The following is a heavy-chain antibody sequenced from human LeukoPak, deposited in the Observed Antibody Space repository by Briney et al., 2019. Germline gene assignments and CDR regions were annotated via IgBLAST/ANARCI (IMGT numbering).Heavy chain of an antibody. CDR2: IRSKAYGGTT. Sequence: GGSLRLSCTASGFTFGDYDMSWVRQAPGKGLEWVGLIRSKAYGGTTEYAASVKGRFTISRDDSKSIAYLQMNSLKTEDTAVYYCTIFGVDITAFFDYWGQGTLVTVSS. V-gene: IGHV3-49*04. D-gene: IGHD3-3*01. CDR3: TIFGVDITAFFDY. J-gene: IGHJ4*02. CDR1: GFTFGDYD.